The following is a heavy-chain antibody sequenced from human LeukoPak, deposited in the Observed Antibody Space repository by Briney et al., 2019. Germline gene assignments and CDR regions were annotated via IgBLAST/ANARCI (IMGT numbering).Heavy chain of an antibody. J-gene: IGHJ4*02. D-gene: IGHD3-22*01. CDR3: ARENYYDGSGSPSASAPVDH. CDR1: GGSISTSSYY. Sequence: PSETLSLTCTVSGGSISTSSYYWGWIRQPPGKGLEWIGNIHNSESTYYNPSLKSRVTMSVDTSKNQFSLKLSSVTAADTAVYYCARENYYDGSGSPSASAPVDHWGQGTLVTVSS. V-gene: IGHV4-39*02. CDR2: IHNSEST.